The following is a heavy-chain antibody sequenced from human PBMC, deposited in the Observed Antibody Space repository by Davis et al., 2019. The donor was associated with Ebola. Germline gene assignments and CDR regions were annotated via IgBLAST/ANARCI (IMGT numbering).Heavy chain of an antibody. J-gene: IGHJ4*02. CDR2: IYYRGTT. V-gene: IGHV4-39*01. CDR3: VLLWFGDGFDY. CDR1: GGSISRNNYY. Sequence: SETLSLTCTVSGGSISRNNYYWGWPRPPSGKGMEWIGSIYYRGTTYYTPSLKSRVTISLDTSNNQFSLKLTSVSAADTAVYYCVLLWFGDGFDYWGQGTLVTVSS. D-gene: IGHD3-10*01.